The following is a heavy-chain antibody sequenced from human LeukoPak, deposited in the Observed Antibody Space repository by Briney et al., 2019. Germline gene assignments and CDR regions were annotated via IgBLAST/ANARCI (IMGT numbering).Heavy chain of an antibody. CDR1: GFTFSSYS. D-gene: IGHD5-12*01. Sequence: PGGPLRLSCAASGFTFSSYSMNWVRQAPGKGLEWVSYISSSSSTIYYADSVKGRFTISRDNAKNSLYLQMNSLRAEDTAVYYCARVRDFYSGYDWVEKPFDYWGQGTLVTVSS. V-gene: IGHV3-48*04. J-gene: IGHJ4*02. CDR2: ISSSSSTI. CDR3: ARVRDFYSGYDWVEKPFDY.